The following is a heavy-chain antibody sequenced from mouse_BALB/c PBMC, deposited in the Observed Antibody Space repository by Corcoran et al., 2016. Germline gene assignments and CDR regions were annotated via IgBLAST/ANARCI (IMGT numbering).Heavy chain of an antibody. CDR1: GYTFTDYN. J-gene: IGHJ4*01. D-gene: IGHD1-1*01. CDR3: ARYDYYGYAMDD. Sequence: EVQLQQFGAELVKPGASVKISCKASGYTFTDYNMDWVKQSHGKSLEWIGDINPNYDSTSYNQKFKGKATLTVDKSSSTAYMELRSLTCEDTAVYDGARYDYYGYAMDDWGQGTSVTVSS. CDR2: INPNYDST. V-gene: IGHV1-18*01.